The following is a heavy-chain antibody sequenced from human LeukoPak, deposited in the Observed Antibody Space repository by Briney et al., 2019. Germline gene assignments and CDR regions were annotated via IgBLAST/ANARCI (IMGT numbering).Heavy chain of an antibody. J-gene: IGHJ4*02. CDR2: VKQDGSEK. Sequence: GGSLRLSCAASGFTFSSYWMSWVRQAPGKGLEWVANVKQDGSEKSYVESVRGRFTISRDNAKNSLYLQLNSLRAEDTALYYCARDNPPDYWGQGTLVTVSS. V-gene: IGHV3-7*03. CDR1: GFTFSSYW. CDR3: ARDNPPDY.